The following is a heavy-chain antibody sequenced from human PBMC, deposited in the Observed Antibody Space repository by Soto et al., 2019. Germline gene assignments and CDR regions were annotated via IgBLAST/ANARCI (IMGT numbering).Heavy chain of an antibody. CDR1: GGSISSYY. V-gene: IGHV4-59*01. CDR3: ARTYYYDSSGYYPLVVFDY. CDR2: IYYSGST. D-gene: IGHD3-22*01. Sequence: SETLSLTCTVSGGSISSYYWSWIRQPPGKGLEWIGYIYYSGSTNYNPSLKSRVTISVDTSKNQFSLKLSSVTAADTAVYYCARTYYYDSSGYYPLVVFDYWGQGTLVTVSS. J-gene: IGHJ4*02.